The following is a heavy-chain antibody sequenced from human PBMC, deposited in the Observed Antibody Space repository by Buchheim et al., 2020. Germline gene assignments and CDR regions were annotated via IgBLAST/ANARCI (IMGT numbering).Heavy chain of an antibody. D-gene: IGHD3-10*01. CDR1: GASVNSFY. J-gene: IGHJ6*02. CDR3: ARGTLHYYYYGMDV. CDR2: IWLSGST. Sequence: QVRLQESGPGLVKPSETLSLSCNVSGASVNSFYWSWIRQPPGKGLEWVGYIWLSGSTNYNPSLTSRATIPMDTSNNQTFLQLTSVTAADTAVYYCARGTLHYYYYGMDVWGQGTT. V-gene: IGHV4-59*02.